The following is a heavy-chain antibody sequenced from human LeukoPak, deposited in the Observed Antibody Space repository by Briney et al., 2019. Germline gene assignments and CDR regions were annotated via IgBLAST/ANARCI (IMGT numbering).Heavy chain of an antibody. Sequence: GWSLRLSCAASGFTFSHPYMSWIRRAPGKGLEWISYISGSSSDTNYADSVKGRFTISRDNAEKSLYLQMNNLGIEDTAMYYCARDRDYDYLDYWGQGTLVTVSS. V-gene: IGHV3-11*06. CDR2: ISGSSSDT. J-gene: IGHJ4*02. CDR1: GFTFSHPY. D-gene: IGHD5-12*01. CDR3: ARDRDYDYLDY.